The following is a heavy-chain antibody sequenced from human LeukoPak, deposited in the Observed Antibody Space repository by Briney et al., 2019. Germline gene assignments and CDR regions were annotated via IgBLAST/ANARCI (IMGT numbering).Heavy chain of an antibody. CDR1: GYTLTELS. D-gene: IGHD3-22*01. J-gene: IGHJ3*02. Sequence: GASVKVSCKVSGYTLTELSMHWVRQAPGKGLEWMGGFNPEDGETIYAQKFQGRVTMTEDTSTDTAYMELSSLRSEDTAVYYCAAPTMIVYGDAFDIWGQGTMVTVSS. V-gene: IGHV1-24*01. CDR2: FNPEDGET. CDR3: AAPTMIVYGDAFDI.